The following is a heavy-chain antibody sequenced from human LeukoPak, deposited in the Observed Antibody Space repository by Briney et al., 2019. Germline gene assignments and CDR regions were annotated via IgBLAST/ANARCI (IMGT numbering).Heavy chain of an antibody. D-gene: IGHD2-2*01. J-gene: IGHJ5*02. CDR3: ARDPRGLTPDCTSTSCYENYFDP. Sequence: PSETLSLTCAVSGYSISSGYQWAWIRQPPGKTLEWIGSILHSGSAHYNPSLKSRVTISVDTSTNHFSLRLSSVTAADTALYYCARDPRGLTPDCTSTSCYENYFDPWGQGILVTVSS. V-gene: IGHV4-38-2*02. CDR1: GYSISSGYQ. CDR2: ILHSGSA.